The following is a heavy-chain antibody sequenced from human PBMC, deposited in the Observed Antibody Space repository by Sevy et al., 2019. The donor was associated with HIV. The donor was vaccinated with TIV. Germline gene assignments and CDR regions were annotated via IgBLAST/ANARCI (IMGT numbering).Heavy chain of an antibody. J-gene: IGHJ4*02. V-gene: IGHV3-30-3*01. D-gene: IGHD4-17*01. CDR3: AREENGDSQNYYFDY. CDR1: GFTFSSYA. Sequence: GSLRLSCAASGFTFSSYAMHWVRQAPGKGLEWVAVISYDGSNKYYADSVKGRFTISRDNSKNTQYLKMNSLRAEDTAVYYCAREENGDSQNYYFDYWGQGTLVTVSS. CDR2: ISYDGSNK.